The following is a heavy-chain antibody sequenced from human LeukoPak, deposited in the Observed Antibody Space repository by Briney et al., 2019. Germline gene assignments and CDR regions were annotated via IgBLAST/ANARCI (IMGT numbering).Heavy chain of an antibody. J-gene: IGHJ4*02. CDR2: MKQDGSAK. CDR1: GFTFSSYW. CDR3: ARDQGGALDF. V-gene: IGHV3-7*01. D-gene: IGHD3-16*01. Sequence: PGGSLRLSCAVSGFTFSSYWMVWLRQAPGKGLDWVANMKQDGSAKHYADSVKGRFTISRDNAKNSLYLQMHSLRAEDTAVYFCARDQGGALDFWGLGSLVTVSS.